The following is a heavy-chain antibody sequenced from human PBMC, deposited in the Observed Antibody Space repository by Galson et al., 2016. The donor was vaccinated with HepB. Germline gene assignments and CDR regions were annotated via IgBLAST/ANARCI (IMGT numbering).Heavy chain of an antibody. J-gene: IGHJ6*02. CDR1: GGSICSGGYY. D-gene: IGHD2-15*01. CDR3: ARVAAATLGYYYYYGLDV. Sequence: TLSLTCTVSGGSICSGGYYWNWIRQRPGKGLEWIGYISNSGSTHYNPSLKSRLTMSVDTSKNQFSLKLSSVTAADSAVYFCARVAAATLGYYYYYGLDVWGQGTTVTVSS. V-gene: IGHV4-31*03. CDR2: ISNSGST.